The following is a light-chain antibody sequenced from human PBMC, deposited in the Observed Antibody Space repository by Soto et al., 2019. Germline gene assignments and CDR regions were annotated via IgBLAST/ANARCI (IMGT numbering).Light chain of an antibody. J-gene: IGLJ1*01. CDR3: SSYTSSVPFYV. CDR2: DVN. V-gene: IGLV2-14*03. Sequence: LTQPASVSGSPGQSITISCTGASTDVDGYDYVSWYQRHPGQAPKLMIYDVNNRPSGVSYRFSGSKSGDTASLTISGLQAEDDADYYCSSYTSSVPFYVFGTGTKVTVL. CDR1: STDVDGYDY.